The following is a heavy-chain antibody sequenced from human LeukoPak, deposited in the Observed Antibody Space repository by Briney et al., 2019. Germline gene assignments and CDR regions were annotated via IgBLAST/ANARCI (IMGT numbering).Heavy chain of an antibody. J-gene: IGHJ4*02. CDR3: TRREYEFWRGYLGFDY. CDR1: GFTFSNAW. Sequence: GGSLTLSWAASGFTFSNAWMSWVRQAPGKGLEWVGRIKSKTDGGTTDYAAPVKGRFTISRDDSKNTLYLQMNSLKTEDTAVYYCTRREYEFWRGYLGFDYWGQGTLVTVSS. CDR2: IKSKTDGGTT. D-gene: IGHD3-3*01. V-gene: IGHV3-15*01.